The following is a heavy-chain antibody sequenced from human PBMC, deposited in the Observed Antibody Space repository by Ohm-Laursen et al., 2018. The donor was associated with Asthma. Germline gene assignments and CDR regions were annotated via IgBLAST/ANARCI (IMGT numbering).Heavy chain of an antibody. D-gene: IGHD1-26*01. CDR1: GFSFHEYA. CDR2: ISTASSFI. V-gene: IGHV3-21*01. CDR3: ARIGPEWELPGREYSLHH. J-gene: IGHJ1*01. Sequence: SLRLSCSASGFSFHEYAIHWVRQIPGKGLEWVASISTASSFIYYADSVRGRFTTSRDNARNSVYLQMNSLRAEDTALYYCARIGPEWELPGREYSLHHWGEGTLVTVSS.